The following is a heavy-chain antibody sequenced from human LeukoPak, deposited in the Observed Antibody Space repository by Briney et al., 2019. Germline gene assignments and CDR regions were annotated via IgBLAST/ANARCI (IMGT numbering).Heavy chain of an antibody. J-gene: IGHJ3*02. CDR2: ISSSSSYI. CDR1: GFTFSSYS. D-gene: IGHD3-3*01. Sequence: KPGGSLRLSCAASGFTFSSYSMNWVRQAPGKGLEWVSSISSSSSYIYYADSVKGRFTISRDNAKNSLYLQMNSLRAEDTAVYYCARDRESYDFWSGYSDPDAFDIWGQGTMVTVSS. V-gene: IGHV3-21*01. CDR3: ARDRESYDFWSGYSDPDAFDI.